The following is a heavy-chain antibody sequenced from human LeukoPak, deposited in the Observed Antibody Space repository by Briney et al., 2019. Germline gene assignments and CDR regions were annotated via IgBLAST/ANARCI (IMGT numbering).Heavy chain of an antibody. CDR1: GYTLTELS. CDR3: ATAAKRYYDSSGSDG. D-gene: IGHD3-22*01. CDR2: FDPEDGET. J-gene: IGHJ4*02. Sequence: ASVKVSCKVCGYTLTELSMHWVRQAPGKGLEWMGGFDPEDGETIYAQKFQGRVTMTEDTSTDTAYMELSSLRSEDTAVYYCATAAKRYYDSSGSDGWGQGILVTVSS. V-gene: IGHV1-24*01.